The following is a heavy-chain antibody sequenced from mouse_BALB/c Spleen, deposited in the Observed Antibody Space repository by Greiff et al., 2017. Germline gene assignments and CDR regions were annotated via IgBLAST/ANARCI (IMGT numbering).Heavy chain of an antibody. Sequence: DVKLVESGPSLVKPSQTLSLTCSVTGDSITSGYWNWIRKFPGNKLEYMGYISYSGSTYYNPSLKSRISITRDTSKNQYYLQLNSVTTEDTATYYCASSYYGNYGAMDYWGQGTSVTVSS. D-gene: IGHD2-10*01. J-gene: IGHJ4*01. CDR1: GDSITSGY. CDR3: ASSYYGNYGAMDY. V-gene: IGHV3-8*02. CDR2: ISYSGST.